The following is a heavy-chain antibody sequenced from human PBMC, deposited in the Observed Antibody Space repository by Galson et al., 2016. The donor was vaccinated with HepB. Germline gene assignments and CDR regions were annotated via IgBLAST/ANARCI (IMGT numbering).Heavy chain of an antibody. Sequence: SLRLSCAASGFTFSSYAMTWVRQAPGKGLEWVSSIMGSGGRTYYADSVQGRFTISRHNSKNTLYLQMNSLRAEDTAVYYCAKPPFGWTTYYYCMGVWGKGTTVTVSS. CDR1: GFTFSSYA. CDR2: IMGSGGRT. D-gene: IGHD3-10*01. CDR3: AKPPFGWTTYYYCMGV. J-gene: IGHJ6*03. V-gene: IGHV3-23*01.